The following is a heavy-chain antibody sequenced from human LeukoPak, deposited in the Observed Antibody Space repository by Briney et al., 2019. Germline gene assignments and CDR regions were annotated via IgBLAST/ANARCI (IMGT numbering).Heavy chain of an antibody. CDR2: INYGGTT. CDR1: GGSISSSNYY. J-gene: IGHJ4*02. CDR3: ARYVVYGSGKFYFEY. D-gene: IGHD3-10*01. V-gene: IGHV4-39*01. Sequence: SETLSLTCTVSGGSISSSNYYWSWIRQPPGKELEWIASINYGGTTYYNPSLKSRVTISVDTSKNKCSLRLSSVTAADTAVYLCARYVVYGSGKFYFEYWGQGSLVSVST.